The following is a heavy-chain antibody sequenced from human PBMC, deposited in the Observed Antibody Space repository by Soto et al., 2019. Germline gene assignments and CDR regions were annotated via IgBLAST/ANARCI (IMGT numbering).Heavy chain of an antibody. CDR1: GFTFSSYA. J-gene: IGHJ3*02. CDR2: ISAGGRSI. V-gene: IGHV3-21*01. CDR3: ARSTPGNPFDI. Sequence: GGSLRLSCAASGFTFSSYAMSWVRQAPGKGLEWVSSISAGGRSIYYADSLKGRSTVSRDNAKSSLYLQMNSLRADDTAVYYCARSTPGNPFDIWGQGTMVTVSS. D-gene: IGHD3-10*01.